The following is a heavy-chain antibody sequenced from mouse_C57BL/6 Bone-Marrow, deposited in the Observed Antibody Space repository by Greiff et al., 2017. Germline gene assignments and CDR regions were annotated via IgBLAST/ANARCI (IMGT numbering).Heavy chain of an antibody. D-gene: IGHD1-1*02. V-gene: IGHV14-4*01. Sequence: VQLQHSGAELVRPGASVKLSCTASGFNIKDDYMHWVKQRPEQGLEWIGWIDPENGDTEYASKFQGKATITADTSSNTAYLQLSSLTSEDTAVYYCTTGSPWFAYWGQGTLVTVSA. CDR3: TTGSPWFAY. CDR1: GFNIKDDY. J-gene: IGHJ3*01. CDR2: IDPENGDT.